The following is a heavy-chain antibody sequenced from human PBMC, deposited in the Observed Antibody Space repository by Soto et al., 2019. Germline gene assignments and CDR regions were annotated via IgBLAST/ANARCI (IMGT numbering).Heavy chain of an antibody. J-gene: IGHJ6*02. CDR3: ARVPVAVAATEDYYGLDV. D-gene: IGHD2-15*01. CDR1: GVSITSYY. CDR2: INTDGLS. Sequence: ETLSLTCSVSGVSITSYYWSWIRQSAGGGLEWMGRINTDGLSTYSPSFKSRLTMSLDTSKNQVSLRLISVTAADTAVYFCARVPVAVAATEDYYGLDVWGQGTTVTVSS. V-gene: IGHV4-4*07.